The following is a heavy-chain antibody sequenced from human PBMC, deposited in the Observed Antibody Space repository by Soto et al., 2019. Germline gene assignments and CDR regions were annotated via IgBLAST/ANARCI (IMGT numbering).Heavy chain of an antibody. CDR1: GFTVGNNY. D-gene: IGHD3-10*01. CDR3: AKDGRGSGSQYNSVGY. Sequence: EVQLVESGGGLIQPGGSLKLSCAASGFTVGNNYMSWVRQAPGKGLEWVSLIYSTGTTKYADSVKGRFTVSRDNAKNTLYLQMNSLRAEDTAVYYCAKDGRGSGSQYNSVGYWGQGTLVTVSS. CDR2: IYSTGTT. J-gene: IGHJ4*02. V-gene: IGHV3-53*01.